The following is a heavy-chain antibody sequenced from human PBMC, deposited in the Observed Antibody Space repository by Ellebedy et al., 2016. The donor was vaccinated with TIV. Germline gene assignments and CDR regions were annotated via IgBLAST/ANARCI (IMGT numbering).Heavy chain of an antibody. J-gene: IGHJ4*02. CDR2: INIDGTNT. CDR1: GITFKKYW. V-gene: IGHV3-74*01. CDR3: AAGGGSSWGY. Sequence: PGGSLRLSCGVSGITFKKYWMHWVRQAPGKGLVSVSRINIDGTNTRYKDSVKGRFTISRDNAKNTVFLQMSGLTAEDTAVYYCAAGGGSSWGYWGQGTLVTVSS. D-gene: IGHD3-16*01.